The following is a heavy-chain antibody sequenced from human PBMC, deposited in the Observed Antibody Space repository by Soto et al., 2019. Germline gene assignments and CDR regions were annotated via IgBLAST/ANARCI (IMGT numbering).Heavy chain of an antibody. Sequence: GGSLRLSCAASGFTFSDYYMSWIRQAPGKGLEWVSYLSRSGSTIYYADSVKGRFTISRDNAKNSLYLQMNSLRAEDTAVYYCARKSPSGYDFYDYWGQGTLVTVSS. CDR2: LSRSGSTI. CDR1: GFTFSDYY. V-gene: IGHV3-11*01. CDR3: ARKSPSGYDFYDY. J-gene: IGHJ4*02. D-gene: IGHD5-12*01.